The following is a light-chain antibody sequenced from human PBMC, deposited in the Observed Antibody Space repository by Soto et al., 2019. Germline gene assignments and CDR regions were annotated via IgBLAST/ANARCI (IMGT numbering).Light chain of an antibody. J-gene: IGLJ2*01. Sequence: QTVVTQEPSFSVSPGGTVTLTCGLSSGSVSTNYYPSWYQQTPGQAPRTLIYGTNTRSSGVPDRFSGSILGNKAALTIAGAQADDESDYYCVLYMGSGISVFGGGPKLTVL. CDR2: GTN. V-gene: IGLV8-61*01. CDR3: VLYMGSGISV. CDR1: SGSVSTNYY.